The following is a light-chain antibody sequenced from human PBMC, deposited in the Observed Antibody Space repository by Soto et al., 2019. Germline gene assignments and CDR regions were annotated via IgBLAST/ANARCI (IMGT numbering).Light chain of an antibody. J-gene: IGKJ2*01. CDR3: QQYAGSLYT. CDR2: GAS. Sequence: EIVLTHSPGTLSLSPGERATLSCRASQSVSNNYLALYQQKPGQAPRLLIYGASTRATGIPDRFSGSGSGTDFSLTISRLEPEDFAVYYCQQYAGSLYTFAQGTKVDIK. CDR1: QSVSNNY. V-gene: IGKV3-20*01.